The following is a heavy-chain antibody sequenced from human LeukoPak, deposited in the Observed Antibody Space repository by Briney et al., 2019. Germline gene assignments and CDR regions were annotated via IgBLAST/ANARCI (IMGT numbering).Heavy chain of an antibody. V-gene: IGHV1-46*01. CDR2: INPSGGST. CDR1: GYTFTSYY. D-gene: IGHD3-3*01. CDR3: ARDRSLRFLEWLLFA. Sequence: ASVKVSCKASGYTFTSYYMHWVRQAPGQGLEWMGIINPSGGSTSYAQKFQGRVTMTRDTSTSTVYMELSSLRSEDTAVYYCARDRSLRFLEWLLFAWGQGTLVTVSS. J-gene: IGHJ5*02.